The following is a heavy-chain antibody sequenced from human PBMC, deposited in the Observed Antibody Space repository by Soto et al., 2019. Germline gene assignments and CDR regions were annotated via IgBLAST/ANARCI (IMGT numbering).Heavy chain of an antibody. J-gene: IGHJ3*02. D-gene: IGHD3-16*02. CDR3: ARDGIMITFGGVIVSDAFDI. CDR2: ISAYNGNT. CDR1: GYTFTSYG. V-gene: IGHV1-18*01. Sequence: QVQLVQSGAEVKKPGASVKVSCKASGYTFTSYGISWVRQAPGQGLEWVGWISAYNGNTNYAQKLQGRVTMTTDTSTSTAYMELRSLRSDDTAVYYCARDGIMITFGGVIVSDAFDIWGQGTMVTVSS.